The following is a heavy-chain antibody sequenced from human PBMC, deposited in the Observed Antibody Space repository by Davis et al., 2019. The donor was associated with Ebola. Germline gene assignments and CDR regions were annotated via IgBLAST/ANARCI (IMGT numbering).Heavy chain of an antibody. D-gene: IGHD3-10*02. V-gene: IGHV5-51*01. CDR1: GYSFTSYW. Sequence: PGGSLRLSCKGSGYSFTSYWIGWVRQMPGKGLEWMGIIYPGDSETRYSPSFQGQVTISADKSISTAYLQWSSLKASDTAMYYCARRGSTMFNWFDPWGQGTLVTVSS. CDR2: IYPGDSET. J-gene: IGHJ5*02. CDR3: ARRGSTMFNWFDP.